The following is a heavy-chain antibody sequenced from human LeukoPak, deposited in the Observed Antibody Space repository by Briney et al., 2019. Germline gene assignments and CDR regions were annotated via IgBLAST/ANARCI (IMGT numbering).Heavy chain of an antibody. J-gene: IGHJ4*02. CDR3: AKDLENPTDIVVVPAFDY. CDR2: ISGSGGST. Sequence: PGGSLRLTCAASGFTFSSYAMSWVRQAPGKGLEWVSAISGSGGSTYYADSLKGRFTISRDNSKNTLYLQMNSLRAEDTAVYYCAKDLENPTDIVVVPAFDYWGQGTLVTVSS. V-gene: IGHV3-23*01. D-gene: IGHD2-2*01. CDR1: GFTFSSYA.